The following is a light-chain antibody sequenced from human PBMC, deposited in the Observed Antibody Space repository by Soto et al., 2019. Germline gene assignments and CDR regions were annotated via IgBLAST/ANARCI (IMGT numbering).Light chain of an antibody. CDR2: DAS. J-gene: IGKJ4*02. Sequence: EIVLTQSPATLSLSPGERATLSCRASQSISSHLAWYQQKPGQAPRLLIYDASNRATGIPARFSGSGSGTDFTLTINSLEPEDFAVDYCQQRPNWPLTFGGGTKVEIK. V-gene: IGKV3-11*01. CDR1: QSISSH. CDR3: QQRPNWPLT.